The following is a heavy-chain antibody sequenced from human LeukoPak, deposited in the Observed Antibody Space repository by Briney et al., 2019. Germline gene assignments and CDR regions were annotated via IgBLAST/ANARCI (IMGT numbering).Heavy chain of an antibody. CDR1: GFTFSSYG. CDR3: AKDLYYGYYFDN. D-gene: IGHD3-16*01. CDR2: TWYDGSNK. Sequence: GGSLRLSCAASGFTFSSYGMHWVRQAPGKGLEWVAVTWYDGSNKYYADSVKGRFTISRDNSENMLYLQMNSLRAEDTAVYYCAKDLYYGYYFDNWGQGTLVTVSS. J-gene: IGHJ4*02. V-gene: IGHV3-30*02.